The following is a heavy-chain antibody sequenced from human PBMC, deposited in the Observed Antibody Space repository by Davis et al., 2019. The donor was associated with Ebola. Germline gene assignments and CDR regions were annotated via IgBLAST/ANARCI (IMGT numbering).Heavy chain of an antibody. J-gene: IGHJ6*02. CDR3: ARGSCTNGVCSLYHDYYGMDV. V-gene: IGHV1-18*01. Sequence: AASVKVSCKASGYTFTRFGISWVRQAPGQGLEWMGWISAYNGNTNYAQKLQGRVTMTTDTSTSTAYMELRSLRSDDTAVYYCARGSCTNGVCSLYHDYYGMDVWGQGTTVTVSS. D-gene: IGHD2-8*01. CDR1: GYTFTRFG. CDR2: ISAYNGNT.